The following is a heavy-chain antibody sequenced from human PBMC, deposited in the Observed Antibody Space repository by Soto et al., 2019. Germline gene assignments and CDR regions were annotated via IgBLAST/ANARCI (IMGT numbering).Heavy chain of an antibody. CDR3: ARGGFVAGLYNALDA. D-gene: IGHD6-19*01. CDR1: GGTLSTNA. Sequence: ASVKVSCKTSGGTLSTNAIFWVRQAPGQGLEWMGAIIPMFGSPKYAQKFQGRVTITADNPTSTIYMEMISLTSADTAVYYCARGGFVAGLYNALDAWGQGTTVTVSS. CDR2: IIPMFGSP. V-gene: IGHV1-69*06. J-gene: IGHJ6*02.